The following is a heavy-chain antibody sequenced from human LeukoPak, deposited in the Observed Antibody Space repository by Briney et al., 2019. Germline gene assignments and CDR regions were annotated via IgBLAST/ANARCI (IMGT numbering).Heavy chain of an antibody. CDR2: INSDGSST. CDR1: GFTFSSYW. Sequence: GGSLRLSCAASGFTFSSYWMHWVRQAPGKGLVWVSRINSDGSSTSYADSVKGRFTISRDNSNNTLYLQMNSLRAEDTAVYYCAKDHLLYTSGWYPPDYWGQGTLVTVSS. CDR3: AKDHLLYTSGWYPPDY. D-gene: IGHD6-19*01. V-gene: IGHV3-74*01. J-gene: IGHJ4*02.